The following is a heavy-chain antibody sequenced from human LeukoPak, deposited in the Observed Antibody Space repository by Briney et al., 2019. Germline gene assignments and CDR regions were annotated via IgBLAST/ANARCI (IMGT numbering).Heavy chain of an antibody. J-gene: IGHJ6*03. CDR2: MNPNSGNT. CDR3: ARGSSWYYLGPYYYYYMDV. D-gene: IGHD6-13*01. CDR1: GYTFTSYD. Sequence: ASVKVSCKASGYTFTSYDINWVRQATGQGLEWMGWMNPNSGNTGYAQKFQGRVTMTRNTSISTAYMELSSLRSEDTAVYYCARGSSWYYLGPYYYYYMDVWGKGTTVTISS. V-gene: IGHV1-8*01.